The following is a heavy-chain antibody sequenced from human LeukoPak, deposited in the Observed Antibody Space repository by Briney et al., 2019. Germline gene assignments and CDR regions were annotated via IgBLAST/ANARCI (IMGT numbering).Heavy chain of an antibody. V-gene: IGHV4-59*01. Sequence: SETLSLTCTVSGRSISSYYWSWIRQPPGKGLEWIGYIYYSGSTNYNPSLKSRVTISVDTSKNQFSLKLSSVTAADTAVYYCARAAQYSSRNFDYWGQGTLVTVSS. D-gene: IGHD6-6*01. CDR3: ARAAQYSSRNFDY. CDR2: IYYSGST. CDR1: GRSISSYY. J-gene: IGHJ4*02.